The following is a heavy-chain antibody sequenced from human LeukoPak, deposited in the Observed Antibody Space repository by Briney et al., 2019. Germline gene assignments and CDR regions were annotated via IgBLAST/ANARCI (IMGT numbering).Heavy chain of an antibody. V-gene: IGHV1-8*01. D-gene: IGHD3-3*01. Sequence: ASVKVSCKASGYTFTSYDINWVRQATGQGLEWMGWMNPNSGNTGYAQKFQGRVTITRNTSTTTAYMELSSLRSEDTAVYYCAREVQAYDFWSTDYYMDVWGKGTTVTVSS. CDR2: MNPNSGNT. CDR3: AREVQAYDFWSTDYYMDV. CDR1: GYTFTSYD. J-gene: IGHJ6*03.